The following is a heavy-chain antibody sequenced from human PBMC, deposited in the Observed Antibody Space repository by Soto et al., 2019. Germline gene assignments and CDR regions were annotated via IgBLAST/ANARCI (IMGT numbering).Heavy chain of an antibody. CDR1: GFTFSSYA. J-gene: IGHJ4*02. CDR2: ISGSGVST. V-gene: IGHV3-23*01. D-gene: IGHD3-16*01. CDR3: AAVMGSDYDYVWGSLTFDD. Sequence: GGSLRLSCAASGFTFSSYAMSWVRQAPGKGLEWVSAISGSGVSTYYTDSVKGRFTISRDNSKNTLYLQMNSLRAEDTAVYFCAAVMGSDYDYVWGSLTFDDWGQGTLVTVSS.